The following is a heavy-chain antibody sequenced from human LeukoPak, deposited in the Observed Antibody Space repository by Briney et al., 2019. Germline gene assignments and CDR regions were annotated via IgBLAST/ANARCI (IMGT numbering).Heavy chain of an antibody. CDR3: ARDQGYLFDY. CDR1: GFTFSSSW. J-gene: IGHJ4*02. Sequence: GGSLRLSCAASGFTFSSSWMHWVRQAPGKGLEWVSHINSDGSRTNYADSVKGRFTISRDNANNTLYLEMNSLRAEDTAVYYCARDQGYLFDYWGQGTLVTVSS. V-gene: IGHV3-74*01. CDR2: INSDGSRT. D-gene: IGHD6-13*01.